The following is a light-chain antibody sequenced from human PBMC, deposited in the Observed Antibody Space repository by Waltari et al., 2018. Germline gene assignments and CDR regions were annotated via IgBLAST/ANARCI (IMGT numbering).Light chain of an antibody. CDR1: QIVSSN. J-gene: IGKJ2*01. CDR3: LQYNNWPRT. CDR2: ETA. Sequence: EIMMTQSPATLSLSPGERATLSCRASQIVSSNLAWYQQKPGQAPTLLISETATVTTGIPARFSGSGSVTEFTLTITSLQSEDFAVYYCLQYNNWPRTFGQGTKLEIK. V-gene: IGKV3-15*01.